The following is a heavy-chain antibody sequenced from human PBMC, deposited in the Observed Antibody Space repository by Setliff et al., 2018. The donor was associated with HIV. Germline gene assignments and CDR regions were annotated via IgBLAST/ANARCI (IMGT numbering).Heavy chain of an antibody. J-gene: IGHJ4*02. CDR3: ARAAAGNTGPFDL. CDR1: GYSISSGYY. D-gene: IGHD4-17*01. Sequence: PSETLSLTCAVSGYSISSGYYWGWIRQTPGKGLEWIGSIYWSGLTFYNPSLKSRVTISVDTSKNQFSLKLTSVTASDTAVYYCARAAAGNTGPFDLWGQGSPVTVS. V-gene: IGHV4-38-2*01. CDR2: IYWSGLT.